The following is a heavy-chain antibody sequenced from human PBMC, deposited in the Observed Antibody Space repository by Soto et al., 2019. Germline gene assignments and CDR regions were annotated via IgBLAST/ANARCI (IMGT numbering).Heavy chain of an antibody. CDR2: IYPGDSDT. CDR1: GYSFTSYW. Sequence: PGESLKISCKGSGYSFTSYWIGWVRQMPGKGLEWMGIIYPGDSDTRYSPSFQGQVTISADKSISTAYLQWSSLKASDTAMYYCARTTGYSSGWTYYYGMDVWGQGTTVTVSS. V-gene: IGHV5-51*01. CDR3: ARTTGYSSGWTYYYGMDV. J-gene: IGHJ6*02. D-gene: IGHD6-19*01.